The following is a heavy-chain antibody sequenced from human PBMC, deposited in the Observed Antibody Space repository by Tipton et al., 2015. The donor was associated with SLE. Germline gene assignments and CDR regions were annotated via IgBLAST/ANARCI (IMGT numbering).Heavy chain of an antibody. CDR1: GGSISSSSYY. Sequence: TLPLTCTVSGGSISSSSYYWGWIRQPPGKGLEWIGSIYYSGSTYYNPSLKGRVTISVDTSKNQFSLKLSSVTAADTAVYYCARDRGFGISNWFDPWGQGTLVTVSS. D-gene: IGHD3-10*01. V-gene: IGHV4-39*07. CDR3: ARDRGFGISNWFDP. CDR2: IYYSGST. J-gene: IGHJ5*02.